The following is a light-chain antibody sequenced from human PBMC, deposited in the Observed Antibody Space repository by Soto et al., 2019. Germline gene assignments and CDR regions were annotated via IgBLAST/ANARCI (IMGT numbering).Light chain of an antibody. J-gene: IGLJ1*01. Sequence: QYVLTQPGSVSGSPGQSITISCTGTSSTVGGFNVVSWYQQHPGKAPKVIIYEGIKRPSGISNRFSGSNSGSTASPTISGLQAEDEADYYCCSYVGATTYVFGTGTKVTVL. CDR2: EGI. CDR3: CSYVGATTYV. V-gene: IGLV2-23*01. CDR1: SSTVGGFNV.